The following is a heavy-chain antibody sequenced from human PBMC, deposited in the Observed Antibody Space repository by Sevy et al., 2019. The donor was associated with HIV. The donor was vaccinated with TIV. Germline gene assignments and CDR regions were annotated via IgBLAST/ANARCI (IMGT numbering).Heavy chain of an antibody. CDR3: ARDVSRGRGWLGGYYFDL. CDR2: IYYTGST. J-gene: IGHJ4*02. CDR1: GDSISSPDYY. V-gene: IGHV4-30-4*01. D-gene: IGHD6-19*01. Sequence: SETLSLTCNVSGDSISSPDYYWSWIRQSPGRGLEWIGYIYYTGSTYSNPSLKSRVTISVDSSKRQFSLKRRSATVVDTVMYFCARDVSRGRGWLGGYYFDLWGQGTLVTVSS.